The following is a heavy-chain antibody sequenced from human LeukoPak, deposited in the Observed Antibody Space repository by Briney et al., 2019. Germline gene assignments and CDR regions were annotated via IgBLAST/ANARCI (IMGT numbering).Heavy chain of an antibody. CDR3: ATMRGDILTGYYRS. Sequence: PGRSLRLSCAASGFTFDDYAMHWVRQAPGKGLEWVSGISWNSGSIGYADSVEGRFTISRDNAKNSLYLQMNSLRAEDTALYYCATMRGDILTGYYRSWGQGTLVTVSS. J-gene: IGHJ4*02. V-gene: IGHV3-9*01. D-gene: IGHD3-9*01. CDR1: GFTFDDYA. CDR2: ISWNSGSI.